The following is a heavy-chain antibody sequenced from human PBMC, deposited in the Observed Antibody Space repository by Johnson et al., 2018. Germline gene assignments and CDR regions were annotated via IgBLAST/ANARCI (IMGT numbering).Heavy chain of an antibody. CDR3: ASHRRYYDSSGRLLRH. J-gene: IGHJ1*01. CDR2: ISGSGSTI. Sequence: AASGFTFNTYSMNWVRQPPGKGLEWISYISGSGSTIYSADSVKGRFTISRDNAKNSLYLQMNSLRAEDTAVYYCASHRRYYDSSGRLLRHWGQGTLVTVSS. D-gene: IGHD3-22*01. V-gene: IGHV3-48*04. CDR1: GFTFNTYS.